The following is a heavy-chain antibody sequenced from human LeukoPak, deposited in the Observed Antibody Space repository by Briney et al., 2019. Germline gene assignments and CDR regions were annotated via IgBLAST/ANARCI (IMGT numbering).Heavy chain of an antibody. CDR1: GGSFSGYY. D-gene: IGHD2-15*01. CDR2: IYYSGST. J-gene: IGHJ6*02. Sequence: SETLSLTCAVSGGSFSGYYWSWIRQPPGKGLEWIGYIYYSGSTNYNPSLKSRVTISVDTSKNQFSLKLSSVTAADTAVYYCARSPPTYCSGGSCYYYGMEVWGQGTTVTVSS. V-gene: IGHV4-59*08. CDR3: ARSPPTYCSGGSCYYYGMEV.